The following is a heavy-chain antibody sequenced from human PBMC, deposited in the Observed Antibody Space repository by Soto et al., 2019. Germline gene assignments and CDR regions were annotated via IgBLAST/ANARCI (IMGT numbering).Heavy chain of an antibody. CDR2: ISSSGSTI. J-gene: IGHJ6*02. Sequence: GGSLRLSCAASGFTLSSYEMNWVRQAPGKGLEWVSYISSSGSTIYYADSVKGRFTISRDNAKNSLYLQMNSLRAEDTAVYYCARDRTEDYDILPGSSRDYGMDVWGQGTKVTVYS. V-gene: IGHV3-48*03. CDR3: ARDRTEDYDILPGSSRDYGMDV. D-gene: IGHD3-9*01. CDR1: GFTLSSYE.